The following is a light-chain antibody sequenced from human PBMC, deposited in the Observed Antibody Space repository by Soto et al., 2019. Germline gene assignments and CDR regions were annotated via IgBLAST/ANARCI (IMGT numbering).Light chain of an antibody. CDR1: QTITSD. CDR2: AAS. CDR3: QQGYSTPGWT. Sequence: DIQMTQSPSSLSASVGDRVTITCRASQTITSDLNWYQQKPGKAPKLLIYAASNLQSGVPSRFSASGSGKDFTFNIRSLQPEDFATYYCQQGYSTPGWTLAQGTHVDIK. J-gene: IGKJ1*01. V-gene: IGKV1-39*01.